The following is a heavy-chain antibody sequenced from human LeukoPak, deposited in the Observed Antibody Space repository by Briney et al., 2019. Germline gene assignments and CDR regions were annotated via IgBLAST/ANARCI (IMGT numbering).Heavy chain of an antibody. Sequence: GESLKISCKGSGYRFTSYWIGWVRPMPGKGLEWMGIIYPGDSDTRYSPSFQGQVTISADKSISTAYLQWSSLKASDTAMYYCATRTYCSSTSCPPGPWFDPWGQGTLVTVSS. D-gene: IGHD2-2*01. J-gene: IGHJ5*02. CDR2: IYPGDSDT. CDR1: GYRFTSYW. V-gene: IGHV5-51*01. CDR3: ATRTYCSSTSCPPGPWFDP.